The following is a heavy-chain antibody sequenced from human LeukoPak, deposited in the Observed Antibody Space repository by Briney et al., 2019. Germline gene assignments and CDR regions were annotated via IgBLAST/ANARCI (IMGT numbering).Heavy chain of an antibody. J-gene: IGHJ4*02. Sequence: GASVNVSCKASGYTFTSYAMHWVRQAPGQRLEWMGWINAGNGNTKYSQKFQGRVTITRDTSASTAYMELSSLRSEDTAVYYCARRSIRDLAGDYWGQGTLVTVSS. V-gene: IGHV1-3*01. D-gene: IGHD2/OR15-2a*01. CDR3: ARRSIRDLAGDY. CDR2: INAGNGNT. CDR1: GYTFTSYA.